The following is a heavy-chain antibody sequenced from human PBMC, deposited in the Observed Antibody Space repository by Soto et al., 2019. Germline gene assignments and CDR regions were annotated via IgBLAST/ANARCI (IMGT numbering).Heavy chain of an antibody. J-gene: IGHJ4*02. CDR3: AREGAHYAPFDL. CDR2: INVGNGNT. V-gene: IGHV1-3*01. Sequence: QAQLVQSGAEAKQPGASVRVTCKASGYTLTDFALHWVRQAPGQGLEWMGWINVGNGNTGYSRKFQGRVTNDRDMSANTAYIEVTSLTSEDTASYYCAREGAHYAPFDLWGQGTLVTVSS. D-gene: IGHD3-16*01. CDR1: GYTLTDFA.